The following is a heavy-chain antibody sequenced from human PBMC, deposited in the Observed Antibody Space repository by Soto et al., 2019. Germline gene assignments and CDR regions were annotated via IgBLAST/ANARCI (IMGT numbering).Heavy chain of an antibody. CDR1: GVTFSSYG. D-gene: IGHD3-16*02. CDR3: AKSRVFIGAIVTLLDS. CDR2: ISYDGSNE. Sequence: SLRLSCAASGVTFSSYGMHWVRQAPGRGLEWVAVISYDGSNEYYADSVKGRFTISRGNSENTLYLQMNGLRADDTALYFCAKSRVFIGAIVTLLDSWGQGTQVTVSS. J-gene: IGHJ4*02. V-gene: IGHV3-30*18.